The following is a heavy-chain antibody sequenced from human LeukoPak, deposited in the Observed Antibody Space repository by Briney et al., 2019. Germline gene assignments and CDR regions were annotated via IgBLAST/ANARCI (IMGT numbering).Heavy chain of an antibody. J-gene: IGHJ3*01. CDR3: ARDHAGT. D-gene: IGHD1-26*01. CDR1: GYTFTVYY. CDR2: INPNSGGT. Sequence: ASVNVSFKASGYTFTVYYMHWVRQAPGQGLEWMGRINPNSGGTNYAQKFQGRVTMTRDTSISTAYMELSRLRSDDTAVYYCARDHAGTWGQGTMVTVSS. V-gene: IGHV1-2*06.